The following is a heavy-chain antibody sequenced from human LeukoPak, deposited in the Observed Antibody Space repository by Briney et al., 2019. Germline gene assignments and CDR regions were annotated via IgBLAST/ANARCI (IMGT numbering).Heavy chain of an antibody. V-gene: IGHV4-59*01. CDR3: ARLRYSSGWYPYFDY. D-gene: IGHD6-19*01. CDR1: GGSLSSYY. Sequence: SETLSLTCTVSGGSLSSYYWSWIRQPPGKGLEWIGYIYYSGSTNYNPSLKSRVTISVDTSKNQFSLKLSSVTAADTAVYYCARLRYSSGWYPYFDYWGQGTLVTVSS. J-gene: IGHJ4*02. CDR2: IYYSGST.